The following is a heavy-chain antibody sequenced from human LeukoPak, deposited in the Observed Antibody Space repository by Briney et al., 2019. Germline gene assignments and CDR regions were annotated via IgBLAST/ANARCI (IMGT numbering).Heavy chain of an antibody. J-gene: IGHJ2*01. CDR3: ARLRESGAHWYFDL. CDR2: IYYSGST. CDR1: GGPISSYY. V-gene: IGHV4-59*08. Sequence: SETLSLTCTVSGGPISSYYWSWIRQPPGKGLEWIGYIYYSGSTNYNPSLKSRVTISIDTSKNQFSLKLSSLTAADTAVYYCARLRESGAHWYFDLWGRGTLVTVSS.